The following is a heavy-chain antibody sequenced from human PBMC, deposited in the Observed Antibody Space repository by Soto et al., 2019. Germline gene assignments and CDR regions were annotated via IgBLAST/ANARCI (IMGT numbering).Heavy chain of an antibody. CDR1: GASITDYS. CDR3: ARFGKISRSGYYPFDY. D-gene: IGHD3-22*01. V-gene: IGHV4-59*08. Sequence: SETLSLTCTVSGASITDYSWSWIRQPPGKGLESIGYIYYSGSTNYNPSLKSRVTISVDTSNNQFSLKLSSVTAADTAVYYCARFGKISRSGYYPFDYWGQGTLVTVSS. J-gene: IGHJ4*02. CDR2: IYYSGST.